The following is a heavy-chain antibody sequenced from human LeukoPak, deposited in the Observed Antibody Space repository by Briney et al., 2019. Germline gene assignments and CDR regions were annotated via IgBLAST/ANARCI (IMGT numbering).Heavy chain of an antibody. J-gene: IGHJ4*02. V-gene: IGHV3-48*03. CDR3: ARVSTNYFDY. D-gene: IGHD5/OR15-5a*01. CDR2: ISSDGNST. CDR1: TFTFSLYE. Sequence: GGSLRLSCAASTFTFSLYEMSWVRQAPEMGLEWVAYISSDGNSTHYADSVKGRFTISRDNAKESLYLHINSLRAEDTAIYYCARVSTNYFDYWGEGALVTVSS.